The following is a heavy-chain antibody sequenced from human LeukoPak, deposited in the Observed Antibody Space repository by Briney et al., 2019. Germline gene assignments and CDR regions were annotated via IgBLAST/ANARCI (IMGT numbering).Heavy chain of an antibody. CDR2: INHSGST. Sequence: SETLSLTCAVYGGSFSGYYWSWIRQPPGKGLEWIGEINHSGSTNYNPSLKSRVTISVDTSKNQFSLKLSSVTAADTAVYYCARIGSPTLNWFGPWGRFDPWGQGTLVTVSS. CDR1: GGSFSGYY. J-gene: IGHJ5*02. CDR3: ARIGSPTLNWFGPWGRFDP. D-gene: IGHD3-10*01. V-gene: IGHV4-34*01.